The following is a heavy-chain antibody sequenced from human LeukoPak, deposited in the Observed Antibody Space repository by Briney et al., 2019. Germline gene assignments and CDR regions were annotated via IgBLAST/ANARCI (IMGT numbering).Heavy chain of an antibody. D-gene: IGHD2-15*01. Sequence: SETLSLTCTVSAGSVSSSSYYWGWIRQPPGKGLEWIGSIYYSVSTYYNPSLKSRVTVSVDTSKNQFSLKLSSVTAADTAVYYCARGDIVVVVAATYFDYWGQGTLVTVSS. CDR3: ARGDIVVVVAATYFDY. CDR1: AGSVSSSSYY. V-gene: IGHV4-39*01. CDR2: IYYSVST. J-gene: IGHJ4*02.